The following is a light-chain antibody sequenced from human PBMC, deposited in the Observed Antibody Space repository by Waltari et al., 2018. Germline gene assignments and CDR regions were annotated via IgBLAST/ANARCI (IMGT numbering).Light chain of an antibody. CDR2: EDN. J-gene: IGLJ3*02. CDR1: SGTLASNQ. V-gene: IGLV6-57*03. CDR3: QSYDSSNQGV. Sequence: NFMLTQPHSVSESPGKTVPISCTRSSGTLASNQVQWSQHRPGSAPTTVIYEDNERPSGVPDRFSGSIDSSSNSASLTISGLKTEDEADYFCQSYDSSNQGVFGGGTKLTVL.